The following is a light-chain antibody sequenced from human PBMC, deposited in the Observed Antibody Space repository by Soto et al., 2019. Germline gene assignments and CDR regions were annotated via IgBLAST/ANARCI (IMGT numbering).Light chain of an antibody. V-gene: IGKV3-15*01. CDR1: QSVSGN. CDR3: QQYNNLPPLT. CDR2: GAS. J-gene: IGKJ4*02. Sequence: EIVMTQSPATLSVSPGERATLSCRASQSVSGNLAWYQQKPCQAPRLLIYGASTRANGVPSRFSGSGSVTESTLPISSLQSEDFAVYYCQQYNNLPPLTFGGGTKGEIK.